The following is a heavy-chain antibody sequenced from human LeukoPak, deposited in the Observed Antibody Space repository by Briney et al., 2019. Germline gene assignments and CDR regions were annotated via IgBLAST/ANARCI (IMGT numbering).Heavy chain of an antibody. CDR1: GFTFSSYA. CDR2: ISGSGGST. V-gene: IGHV3-23*01. D-gene: IGHD6-19*01. Sequence: PGGSLRLSCAASGFTFSSYALTWVSQAPGKGLECVSGISGSGGSTYYADSLKGRFTISRDNSKNTLYLQINSLRADDTAVFYCARGGLGSAFDNWGQGTLVTVSS. J-gene: IGHJ4*02. CDR3: ARGGLGSAFDN.